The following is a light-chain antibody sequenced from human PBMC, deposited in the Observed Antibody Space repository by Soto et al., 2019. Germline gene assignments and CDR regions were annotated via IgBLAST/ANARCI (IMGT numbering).Light chain of an antibody. CDR3: CSYAGSSTYV. J-gene: IGLJ1*01. V-gene: IGLV2-23*01. CDR2: EGS. Sequence: QSALTQPASVSGSPGQSITISCTGTNSDVGGYNYVSWYQQHPGKAPKLMIYEGSKRPSGVSNRFSGSKSGNTASLTISGLQAEDEADYYCCSYAGSSTYVFGTGTKLTVL. CDR1: NSDVGGYNY.